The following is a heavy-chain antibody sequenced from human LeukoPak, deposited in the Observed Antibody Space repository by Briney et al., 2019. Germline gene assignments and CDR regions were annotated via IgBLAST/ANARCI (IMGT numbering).Heavy chain of an antibody. CDR2: ISAYNGNT. J-gene: IGHJ4*02. CDR3: ARDHSSSWYLLRERCGHCFDY. Sequence: GASVKVSCKASGYTFTSYGISWVRQAPGQGLEWMGWISAYNGNTNYAQKLQGRVTMTTDTSTSTAYMELRSLRSDDTAVYYCARDHSSSWYLLRERCGHCFDYWGQGTLVTVSS. D-gene: IGHD6-13*01. V-gene: IGHV1-18*01. CDR1: GYTFTSYG.